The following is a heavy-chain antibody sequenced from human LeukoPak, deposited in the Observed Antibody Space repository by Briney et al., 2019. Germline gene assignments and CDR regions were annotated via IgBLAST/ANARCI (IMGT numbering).Heavy chain of an antibody. D-gene: IGHD2-15*01. Sequence: SETLSLTCTVSGGSISGTSYYWGWIRQPPGKGLEWIGSVYYSGSTYYNPSLKSRVTISVDRSKNQFSLKLSSVTAADTAVYYCAREVVAATPDYWGQGTLVTVSS. J-gene: IGHJ4*02. V-gene: IGHV4-39*07. CDR1: GGSISGTSYY. CDR2: VYYSGST. CDR3: AREVVAATPDY.